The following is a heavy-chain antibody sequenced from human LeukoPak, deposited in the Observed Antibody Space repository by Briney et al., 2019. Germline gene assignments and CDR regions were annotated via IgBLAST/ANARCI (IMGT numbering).Heavy chain of an antibody. Sequence: GGSLRLSCTASGFPFIEYSMNWVRQAPGKGLEWSSYIGIDSGNTKYAASVRGRFTISADKAKNSLYLQMNSLRVEDTAVYYCERDHNYAFDNWGQGTLVSVAS. D-gene: IGHD1-1*01. CDR1: GFPFIEYS. J-gene: IGHJ4*02. V-gene: IGHV3-21*05. CDR3: ERDHNYAFDN. CDR2: IGIDSGNT.